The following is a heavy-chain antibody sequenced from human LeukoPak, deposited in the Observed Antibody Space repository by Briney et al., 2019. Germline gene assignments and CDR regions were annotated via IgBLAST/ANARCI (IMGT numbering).Heavy chain of an antibody. CDR2: ISGSGAGT. CDR3: AKVLHYYDDNTSPGY. J-gene: IGHJ4*02. V-gene: IGHV3-23*01. CDR1: GFTFSSFA. Sequence: GGSLRLSCAASGFTFSSFALSWVRHAPGKGLEWVSAISGSGAGTYYADSVKGRFTISRDNSKNTLYLQMTGLRAEDTAVYYCAKVLHYYDDNTSPGYWGRGTLVTVSS. D-gene: IGHD3-22*01.